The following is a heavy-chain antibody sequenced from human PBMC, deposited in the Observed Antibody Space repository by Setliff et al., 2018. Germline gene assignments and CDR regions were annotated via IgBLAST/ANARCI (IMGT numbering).Heavy chain of an antibody. D-gene: IGHD4-17*01. CDR3: ARDPLTTNRRRAFDI. Sequence: SETLSLTCAVSGYSISSGYYWGWIRQPPGKGLEWIGSIYHSGSAYYNPSLKSRVTISVDTSKNQFSLKLSSVTAADTAVYYCARDPLTTNRRRAFDIWGQGTMVTVSS. J-gene: IGHJ3*02. CDR1: GYSISSGYY. CDR2: IYHSGSA. V-gene: IGHV4-38-2*02.